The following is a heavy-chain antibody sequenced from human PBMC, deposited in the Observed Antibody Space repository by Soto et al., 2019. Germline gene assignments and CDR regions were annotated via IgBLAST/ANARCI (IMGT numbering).Heavy chain of an antibody. CDR2: IPVIGERR. CDR3: AREGARYGTGCFDS. CDR1: GFTFSSYG. Sequence: EVQLLDSGGGLVQPGGSLRLSCAASGFTFSSYGMSWVRQAPGKGLEWVAGIPVIGERRYYADSVKGRFTISRDNAKHTLYLQMNRLRAEDAAVYFCAREGARYGTGCFDSWGQGTLVTVSS. J-gene: IGHJ4*02. D-gene: IGHD1-26*01. V-gene: IGHV3-23*01.